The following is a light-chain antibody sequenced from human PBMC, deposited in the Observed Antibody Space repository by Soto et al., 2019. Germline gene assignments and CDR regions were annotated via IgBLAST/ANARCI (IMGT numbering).Light chain of an antibody. Sequence: EIVLTQSPATLSLSPGERAILSCRASQSGPIDLAWYQQKPGQAPRLLIFDASKRATGIPGRFSGDGSGTDFTLTINGPEPGDFALYYCQQRSQWPWTFGQGTKVEIK. J-gene: IGKJ1*01. CDR2: DAS. CDR3: QQRSQWPWT. CDR1: QSGPID. V-gene: IGKV3-11*01.